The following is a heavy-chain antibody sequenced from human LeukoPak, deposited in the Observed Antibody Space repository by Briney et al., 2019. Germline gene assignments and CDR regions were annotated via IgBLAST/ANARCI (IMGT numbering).Heavy chain of an antibody. Sequence: SETLSLTCAVSGGSISSSNWWSWVRQPPGKGLEWIGEIYHSGSTNYNPSLKSRVTILVDKSKNQFSLKLSSVTAAETAVYHCARDRYHYDSTSYYRRFDYWGQGSLVTVSS. CDR3: ARDRYHYDSTSYYRRFDY. V-gene: IGHV4-4*02. CDR2: IYHSGST. D-gene: IGHD3-22*01. J-gene: IGHJ4*02. CDR1: GGSISSSNW.